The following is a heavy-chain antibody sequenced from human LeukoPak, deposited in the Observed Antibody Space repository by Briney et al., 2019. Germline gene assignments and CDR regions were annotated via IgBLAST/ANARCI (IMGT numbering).Heavy chain of an antibody. D-gene: IGHD2-2*01. J-gene: IGHJ6*02. Sequence: PGGSLRLSCAASGFTFDDYGMNWVRQVPEKGLEWVAGINWSGGTAGYADSVKGRFTVSRDNGKNLLYLQMTSLSAEDTALYYCARDQGHCSRISCKCGMDVWGQGTTVIVSS. CDR1: GFTFDDYG. V-gene: IGHV3-20*04. CDR3: ARDQGHCSRISCKCGMDV. CDR2: INWSGGTA.